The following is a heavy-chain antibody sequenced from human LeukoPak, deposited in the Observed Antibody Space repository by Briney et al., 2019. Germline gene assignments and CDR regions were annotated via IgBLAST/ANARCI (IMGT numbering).Heavy chain of an antibody. CDR3: ARSLGYSSWYYFDF. J-gene: IGHJ4*02. Sequence: PSETLSLTCTVSGGSISSDSYYWGWIRQPPGKGLEWIGSIYYSGSTYYKPSLKSRVTISVDTSKNQFSLKLSSVTAADTAVYYCARSLGYSSWYYFDFWGQGTLVTVSS. D-gene: IGHD6-13*01. V-gene: IGHV4-39*07. CDR2: IYYSGST. CDR1: GGSISSDSYY.